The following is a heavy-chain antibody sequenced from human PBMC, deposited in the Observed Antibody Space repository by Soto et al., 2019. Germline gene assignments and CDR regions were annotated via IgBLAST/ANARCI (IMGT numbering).Heavy chain of an antibody. Sequence: GGSLRLSCAASGFTFSTYSMSWVRQAPGKGLEWVSSITDSAVGTYYADSVKGRFTVSRDNSKSTLHLQMNSLRAEDTAVYYCAKRGTTLGVSNSWYFDCWGQGTLVTVSS. J-gene: IGHJ4*02. V-gene: IGHV3-23*01. CDR3: AKRGTTLGVSNSWYFDC. D-gene: IGHD1-7*01. CDR2: ITDSAVGT. CDR1: GFTFSTYS.